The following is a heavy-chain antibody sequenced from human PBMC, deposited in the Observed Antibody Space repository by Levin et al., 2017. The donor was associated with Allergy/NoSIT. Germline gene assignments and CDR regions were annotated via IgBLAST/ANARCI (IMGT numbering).Heavy chain of an antibody. CDR1: GGSISSYY. J-gene: IGHJ4*02. V-gene: IGHV4-59*01. D-gene: IGHD3-10*01. CDR2: IFYSGST. CDR3: ASMVRGVIKYFDY. Sequence: SQTLSLTCTVSGGSISSYYWSWIRQPPGKGLEWIGYIFYSGSTNYNPSLKSRVTISVDTSKNQFSLKLSSVTAADTAVYYCASMVRGVIKYFDYWGQGNSVTVSS.